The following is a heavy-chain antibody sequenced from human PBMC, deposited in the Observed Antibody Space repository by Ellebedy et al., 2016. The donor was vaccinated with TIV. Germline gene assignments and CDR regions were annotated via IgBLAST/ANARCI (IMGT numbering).Heavy chain of an antibody. J-gene: IGHJ4*02. V-gene: IGHV3-53*01. Sequence: GESLKISCAASGFTVSGDYMSWVRQAPGKGLEWVSIMDAGGNTHYADSVKGRFTISRDNPKNTLYQQMNSLRAEDMAIDYCAKPPEQWLIHTGLDSWGQGTLVTVAS. D-gene: IGHD6-19*01. CDR3: AKPPEQWLIHTGLDS. CDR2: MDAGGNT. CDR1: GFTVSGDY.